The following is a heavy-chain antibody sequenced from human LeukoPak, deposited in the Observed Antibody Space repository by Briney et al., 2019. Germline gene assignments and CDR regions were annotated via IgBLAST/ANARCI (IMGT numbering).Heavy chain of an antibody. V-gene: IGHV4-61*02. J-gene: IGHJ4*02. CDR2: IYTSGST. CDR3: ARLSYYYDSSGYYYSYFDY. CDR1: GGSISSGSYY. Sequence: SQTLSLTCTVSGGSISSGSYYWSWIRQPAGKGLEWIGCIYTSGSTNYNPSLKSRVTISVDTSKNQFSLKLSSVTAADTAVYYCARLSYYYDSSGYYYSYFDYWGQGTLVTVSS. D-gene: IGHD3-22*01.